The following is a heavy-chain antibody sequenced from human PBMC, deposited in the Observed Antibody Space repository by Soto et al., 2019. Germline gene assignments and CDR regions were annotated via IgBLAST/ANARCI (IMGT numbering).Heavy chain of an antibody. CDR3: ARDRATVPHWFDP. D-gene: IGHD4-17*01. Sequence: ASVKVSCKSIGYSFTIYGISWVRQAPRQGLEWMGWISAYNGNTNYAQKLQGRVTMTTDTSTSTAYMAMRSLRSDDTAVYYCARDRATVPHWFDPWGQGTLVTVSS. J-gene: IGHJ5*02. V-gene: IGHV1-18*01. CDR2: ISAYNGNT. CDR1: GYSFTIYG.